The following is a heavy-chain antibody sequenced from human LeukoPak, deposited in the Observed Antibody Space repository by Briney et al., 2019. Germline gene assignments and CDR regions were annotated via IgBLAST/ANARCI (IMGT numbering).Heavy chain of an antibody. CDR1: GDTFSSYA. CDR2: IIPIFGTA. Sequence: ASVKVSCKASGDTFSSYAISWVRQAPGQGLEWMGGIIPIFGTANYAQKFQGRVTITTDESTSTAYMELSSLRSEDTAVYYCARAKQLVDYYYYMDVWGKGATVTVSS. CDR3: ARAKQLVDYYYYMDV. J-gene: IGHJ6*03. D-gene: IGHD6-6*01. V-gene: IGHV1-69*05.